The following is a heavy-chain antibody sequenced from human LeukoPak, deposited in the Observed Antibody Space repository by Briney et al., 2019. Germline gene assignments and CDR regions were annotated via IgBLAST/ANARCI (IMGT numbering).Heavy chain of an antibody. CDR3: ARDKGGKAAGHFDY. Sequence: GGSLRLSCAASGFTFSSYGTHWVRQAPGKGLEWVAVIWYDGSNKYYADSVKGRFTISRDNSKTTLYLQMNSLRAEDTAVYYCARDKGGKAAGHFDYWGQGTLVTVSS. CDR1: GFTFSSYG. J-gene: IGHJ4*02. CDR2: IWYDGSNK. D-gene: IGHD6-13*01. V-gene: IGHV3-33*01.